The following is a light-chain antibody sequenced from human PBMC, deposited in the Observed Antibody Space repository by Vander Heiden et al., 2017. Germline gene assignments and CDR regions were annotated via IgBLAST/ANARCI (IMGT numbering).Light chain of an antibody. V-gene: IGLV2-14*03. CDR3: SSYTTSSTYV. CDR1: SSDVGYNY. J-gene: IGLJ1*01. Sequence: QSTLTQPASVSGSPGQSITISCTGTSSDVGYNYVSWYQQHPGKVPKLIIYDVNNRPSGISNRISGSKSGNTASLTISGLQAGDEADYDCSSYTTSSTYVFGTGTKVTVL. CDR2: DVN.